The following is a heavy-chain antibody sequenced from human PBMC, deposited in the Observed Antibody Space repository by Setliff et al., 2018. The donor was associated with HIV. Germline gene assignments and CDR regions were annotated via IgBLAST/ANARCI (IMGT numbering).Heavy chain of an antibody. J-gene: IGHJ4*02. CDR2: IFHSAAT. CDR3: ARRGAYGYDYFDY. Sequence: PSETLSLTCAVSGYSISSGYYWGWIRQPPGKGLEWIGSIFHSAATNYNPSLKSRVTISIDTSKNQSSLKLTSVTAADTAVYYCARRGAYGYDYFDYWGPGILVTVS. D-gene: IGHD5-12*01. V-gene: IGHV4-38-2*01. CDR1: GYSISSGYY.